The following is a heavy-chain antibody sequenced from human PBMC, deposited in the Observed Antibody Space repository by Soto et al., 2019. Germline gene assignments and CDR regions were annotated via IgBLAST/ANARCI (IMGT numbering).Heavy chain of an antibody. CDR1: GGSFNSYA. V-gene: IGHV1-69*13. D-gene: IGHD2-2*01. Sequence: SVKVSCKASGGSFNSYAISWVRQAPGQGLEWMGGIIPMFGSVNYAQKFQGRVTITADGSTSTTNMALSSLRSGDTAVYYCARGYQLLTGYFDSWGQGTLVTVSS. J-gene: IGHJ4*02. CDR2: IIPMFGSV. CDR3: ARGYQLLTGYFDS.